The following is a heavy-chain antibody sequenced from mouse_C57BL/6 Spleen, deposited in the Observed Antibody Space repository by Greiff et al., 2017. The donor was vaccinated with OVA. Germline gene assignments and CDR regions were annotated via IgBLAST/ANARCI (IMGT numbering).Heavy chain of an antibody. D-gene: IGHD1-1*01. CDR1: GYSITSGYY. Sequence: LQQSGPGLVKPSQSLSLTCSVTGYSITSGYYWNWIRQFPGNKLEWMGYISYDGSNNYNPSLKNRISITRDTSKNQFFLKLNSVTTEDTATYYCASLRGSFFDYWGQGTTLTVSS. CDR2: ISYDGSN. CDR3: ASLRGSFFDY. V-gene: IGHV3-6*01. J-gene: IGHJ2*01.